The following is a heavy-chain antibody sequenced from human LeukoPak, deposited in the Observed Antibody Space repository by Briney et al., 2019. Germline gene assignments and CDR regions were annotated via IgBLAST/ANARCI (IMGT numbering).Heavy chain of an antibody. CDR3: ARGRSDILTGYYNRFDP. CDR1: GYTFAGYY. Sequence: GASVKLSCKACGYTFAGYYMHWVRQAPGQGLEWMGWINPNSGNTGYAQKFQGRVTMTRNTSISTAYMELSSLRSEDTAVYYCARGRSDILTGYYNRFDPWGQGTLVTVSS. D-gene: IGHD3-9*01. J-gene: IGHJ5*02. V-gene: IGHV1-8*02. CDR2: INPNSGNT.